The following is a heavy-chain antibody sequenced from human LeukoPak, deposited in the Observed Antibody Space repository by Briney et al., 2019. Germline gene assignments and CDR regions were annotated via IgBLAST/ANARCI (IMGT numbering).Heavy chain of an antibody. CDR1: GFTFSSYA. CDR3: AKAAPLTVTTLYFDY. D-gene: IGHD4-17*01. Sequence: PGGSLRLSCAASGFTFSSYAMSWVRQAPGKGLEWVSAISSSGDNTYYADSVKGRFTISRDNSKNTLYLQMNSLRAVDTAVYYCAKAAPLTVTTLYFDYWGQGTLVTVSS. J-gene: IGHJ4*02. V-gene: IGHV3-23*01. CDR2: ISSSGDNT.